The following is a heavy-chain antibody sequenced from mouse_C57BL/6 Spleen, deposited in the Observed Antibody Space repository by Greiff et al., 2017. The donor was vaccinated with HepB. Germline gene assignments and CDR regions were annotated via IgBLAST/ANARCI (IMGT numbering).Heavy chain of an antibody. CDR1: GYTFTDYE. D-gene: IGHD2-4*01. J-gene: IGHJ3*01. CDR3: TRDGIYYDYDGFAY. CDR2: IDPETGGT. Sequence: QVQLKESGAELVRPGASVTLSCKASGYTFTDYEMHWVKQTPVHGLEWIGAIDPETGGTAYNQKFKGKAILTADKSSSTAYMELRSLTSEDSAVYYCTRDGIYYDYDGFAYWGQGTLVTVSA. V-gene: IGHV1-15*01.